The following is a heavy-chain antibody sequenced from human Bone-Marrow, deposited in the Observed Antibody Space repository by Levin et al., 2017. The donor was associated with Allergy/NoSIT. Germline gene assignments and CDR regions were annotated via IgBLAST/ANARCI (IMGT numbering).Heavy chain of an antibody. J-gene: IGHJ5*02. CDR2: IKSKTDGGTT. V-gene: IGHV3-15*01. CDR1: GFTFSNAW. D-gene: IGHD6-13*01. Sequence: GESLKISCAASGFTFSNAWMSWVRQAPGKGLEWVGRIKSKTDGGTTDYAAPVKGRFTISRDDSKNTLYLQMNSLKTEDTAVYYCTTESRYSSSWYWFDPWGQGTLVTVSS. CDR3: TTESRYSSSWYWFDP.